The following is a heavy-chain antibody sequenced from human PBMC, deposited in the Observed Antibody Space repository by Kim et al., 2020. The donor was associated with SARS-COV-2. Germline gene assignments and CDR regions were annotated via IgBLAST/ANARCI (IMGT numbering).Heavy chain of an antibody. V-gene: IGHV4-4*02. J-gene: IGHJ3*02. CDR3: ANLAPYYGSGTSDAFDI. CDR1: GGSISSSNW. D-gene: IGHD3-10*01. CDR2: IYHSGST. Sequence: SETLSLTCAVSGGSISSSNWWSWVRQPPGKGLEWIGEIYHSGSTNYNPSLKSRVTISVDKSKNQFSLKLSSVTAADTAVYYCANLAPYYGSGTSDAFDIWGQGTMVTVSS.